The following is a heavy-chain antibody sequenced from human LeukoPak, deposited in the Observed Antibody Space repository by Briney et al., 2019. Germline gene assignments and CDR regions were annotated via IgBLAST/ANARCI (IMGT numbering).Heavy chain of an antibody. V-gene: IGHV3-23*01. D-gene: IGHD6-13*01. CDR1: GFTFSSYA. CDR2: MSDSGRST. J-gene: IGHJ4*02. Sequence: GGSLRLSCAASGFTFSSYAMSWVRQAPGKGLEWVSSMSDSGRSTYYKDSVKGRFTISRDNFKNTLYLQMNSLRAEDTAVYYCAKAHSSAWSPFDYWGQGTLVTVSS. CDR3: AKAHSSAWSPFDY.